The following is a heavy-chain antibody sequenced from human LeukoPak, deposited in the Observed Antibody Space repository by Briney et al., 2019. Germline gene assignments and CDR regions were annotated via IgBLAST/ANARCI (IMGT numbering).Heavy chain of an antibody. CDR1: GYTFTGYY. CDR2: INPNSGGT. D-gene: IGHD3-3*01. V-gene: IGHV1-2*02. J-gene: IGHJ5*02. Sequence: ASVKVSCKASGYTFTGYYMHWVRQAPGQGLEWVGWINPNSGGTNYAQKFQGRVTMTRDTSISTAYMELSRLRSDDTAVYYCARGSGITIWPNDWFDPWGQGTLVTVSS. CDR3: ARGSGITIWPNDWFDP.